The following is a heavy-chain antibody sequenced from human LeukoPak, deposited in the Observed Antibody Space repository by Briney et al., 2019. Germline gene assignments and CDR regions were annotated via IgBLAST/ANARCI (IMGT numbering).Heavy chain of an antibody. CDR1: GFSFTNYG. D-gene: IGHD3-3*01. CDR2: ISGNNDNT. CDR3: ARDVLRFLEWSPDY. V-gene: IGHV1-18*01. Sequence: ASVKVSCKASGFSFTNYGITWVRQAPGQGLEWMGWISGNNDNTNYAQNLQGRITMTTDTSTACMELRSLRSDDTAVYYCARDVLRFLEWSPDYWGQGTLVTVSS. J-gene: IGHJ4*02.